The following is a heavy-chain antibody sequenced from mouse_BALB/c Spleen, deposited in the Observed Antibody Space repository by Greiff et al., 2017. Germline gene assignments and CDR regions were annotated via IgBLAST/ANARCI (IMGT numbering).Heavy chain of an antibody. CDR1: GDSITSWY. V-gene: IGHV3-8*02. Sequence: VKLQESGPSLVKPSQSLSLTCSVTGDSITSWYWNWIRKFPGNKLEYMGYISYSGSTYYNLPLKSRISITRDTSKNQYYLQLNSVTTEDTATYYCAREGITTRAMDYRGQGTSVTVSS. J-gene: IGHJ4*01. CDR3: AREGITTRAMDY. D-gene: IGHD2-4*01. CDR2: ISYSGST.